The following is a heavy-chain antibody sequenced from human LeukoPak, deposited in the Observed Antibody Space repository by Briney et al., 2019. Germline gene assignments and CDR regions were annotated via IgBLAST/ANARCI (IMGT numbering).Heavy chain of an antibody. CDR3: ARDPLIAVAGIYFDY. J-gene: IGHJ4*02. Sequence: AGGSLRLSCAASGFTFSNYWMNWVRQAPGKGLEWVANIEEDGSEKNYVDSVKGRFTISRDNAKNSLYLQMSSLRAEDTAVYYCARDPLIAVAGIYFDYWGQGTLVTVSS. D-gene: IGHD6-19*01. V-gene: IGHV3-7*05. CDR1: GFTFSNYW. CDR2: IEEDGSEK.